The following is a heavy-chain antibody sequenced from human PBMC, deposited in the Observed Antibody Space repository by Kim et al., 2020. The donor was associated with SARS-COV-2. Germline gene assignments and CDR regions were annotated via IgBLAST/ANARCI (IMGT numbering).Heavy chain of an antibody. J-gene: IGHJ6*02. CDR2: ISSSSSTI. CDR3: ARGLEPLYYYYGMDV. CDR1: GFTFSSYS. D-gene: IGHD1-1*01. Sequence: GGSLRLSCAASGFTFSSYSMNWVRQAPGKGLEWVSYISSSSSTIYYADSVKGRFTISRDNAKNSLYLQMNSLRAEDTAVYYCARGLEPLYYYYGMDVWGQGTTVTVSS. V-gene: IGHV3-48*04.